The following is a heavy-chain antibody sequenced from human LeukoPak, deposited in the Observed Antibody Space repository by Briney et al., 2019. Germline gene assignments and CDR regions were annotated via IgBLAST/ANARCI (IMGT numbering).Heavy chain of an antibody. CDR1: GFTFSSYW. CDR3: ARDESY. CDR2: IKQDGSEK. V-gene: IGHV3-7*01. Sequence: RGGCLRHTCAASGFTFSSYWRSWLRPAPGKGLEWVANIKQDGSEKYYVDSVKGGFTISRDNAKNSLYLQMNSLRAEDTAVCYCARDESYWGQGTLVTVSS. J-gene: IGHJ4*02.